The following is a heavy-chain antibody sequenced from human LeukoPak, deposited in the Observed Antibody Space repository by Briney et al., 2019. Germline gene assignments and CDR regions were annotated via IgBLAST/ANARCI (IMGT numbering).Heavy chain of an antibody. CDR2: ISWDGGST. V-gene: IGHV3-43*01. Sequence: QAGGSLRLSCAASGFTFDDYTMHWVRQAPGKGLEWVSLISWDGGSTYYADSVKGRFTISRDNSKNSLYLQMNSLRTEDTALYYCAKDIGHEAGYSSGWVDYWGQGTLVTVSS. CDR1: GFTFDDYT. J-gene: IGHJ4*02. CDR3: AKDIGHEAGYSSGWVDY. D-gene: IGHD6-19*01.